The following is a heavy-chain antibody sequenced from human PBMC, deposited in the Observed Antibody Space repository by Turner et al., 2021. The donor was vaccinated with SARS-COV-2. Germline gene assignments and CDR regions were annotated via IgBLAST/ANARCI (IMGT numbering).Heavy chain of an antibody. J-gene: IGHJ4*02. CDR3: AKEGAENYYFDC. D-gene: IGHD1-26*01. Sequence: QVQLLESGRGVVQPGRSLSASGSASGVAFSSFDMHWVRQAPGKGLEWLAFMSFDGSNTHYTDSVKGRFTISSDSSKNTLYLQMASLRTEDTAVYYCAKEGAENYYFDCWGQGTLVTVSS. CDR2: MSFDGSNT. V-gene: IGHV3-30*18. CDR1: GVAFSSFD.